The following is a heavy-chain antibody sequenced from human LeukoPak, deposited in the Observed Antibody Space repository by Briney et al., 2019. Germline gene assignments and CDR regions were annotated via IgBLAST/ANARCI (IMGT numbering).Heavy chain of an antibody. CDR3: ARSQRVTMIVVADAFDI. V-gene: IGHV1-18*04. J-gene: IGHJ3*02. Sequence: ASVKVSCKASGYTFTSYYMHWVRQAPGQGLEWMGWISAYNGNTNYAQKLQGRVTMTTDTSTSTAYMELRSLRSDDTAVYYCARSQRVTMIVVADAFDIWGQGTMVTVSS. CDR1: GYTFTSYY. D-gene: IGHD3-22*01. CDR2: ISAYNGNT.